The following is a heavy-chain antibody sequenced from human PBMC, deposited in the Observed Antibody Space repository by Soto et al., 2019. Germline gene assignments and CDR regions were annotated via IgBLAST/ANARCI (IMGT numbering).Heavy chain of an antibody. CDR2: INAGNGNT. CDR3: ARDSGGRYCSGGSCYPYFDY. J-gene: IGHJ4*02. CDR1: GYTFTSYA. D-gene: IGHD2-15*01. Sequence: QVQLVQSGAEVKKPGASVKVSCKASGYTFTSYAMHWVRQAPGQRLEWMGWINAGNGNTKYSQKFQGRVTITRDTSASTAYMELSSLRSEDTAVYYCARDSGGRYCSGGSCYPYFDYWGQGTLVTVSS. V-gene: IGHV1-3*01.